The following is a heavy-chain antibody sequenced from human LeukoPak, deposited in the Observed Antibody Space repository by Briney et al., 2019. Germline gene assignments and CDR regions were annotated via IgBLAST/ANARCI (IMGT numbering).Heavy chain of an antibody. V-gene: IGHV4-39*07. CDR1: GGSISSSSYY. Sequence: SEILSLTCTVSGGSISSSSYYWGWIRQPPGKGLEWIGSIYYSGSTYYNPSLKSRVTISVDTSKNQFSLKLSSVTAADTAVYYCARGPSGSYSFDYWGQGTLVTVSS. D-gene: IGHD1-26*01. CDR3: ARGPSGSYSFDY. CDR2: IYYSGST. J-gene: IGHJ4*02.